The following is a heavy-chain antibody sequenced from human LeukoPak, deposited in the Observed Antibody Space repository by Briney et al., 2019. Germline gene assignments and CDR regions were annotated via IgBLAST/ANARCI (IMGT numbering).Heavy chain of an antibody. J-gene: IGHJ2*01. D-gene: IGHD5-18*01. Sequence: SETQSLTCTVSGGAISSTNYYGGWIRQPPGEGRVWFGSISYSGSPHSHPSLTSRLPIYLDTSKNQFPVKLNSVAATAAAVDFCAIHIYSWDFDLWGRGTLVTVSS. V-gene: IGHV4-39*01. CDR1: GGAISSTNYY. CDR3: AIHIYSWDFDL. CDR2: ISYSGSP.